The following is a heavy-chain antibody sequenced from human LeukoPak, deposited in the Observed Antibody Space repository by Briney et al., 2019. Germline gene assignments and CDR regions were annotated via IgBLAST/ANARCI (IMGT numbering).Heavy chain of an antibody. CDR1: GYSFTSYY. V-gene: IGHV1-46*01. D-gene: IGHD3-22*01. CDR3: AREYVEIYYNSSGYYLDY. CDR2: INLSGGST. Sequence: ASVKVSCKSSGYSFTSYYMHWVRQAPGQGLEWVGIINLSGGSTGYEQKFQGRVTMTRDMSTSTVYMELSSLRSEDTAVYYCAREYVEIYYNSSGYYLDYWGQGTLVTVSS. J-gene: IGHJ4*02.